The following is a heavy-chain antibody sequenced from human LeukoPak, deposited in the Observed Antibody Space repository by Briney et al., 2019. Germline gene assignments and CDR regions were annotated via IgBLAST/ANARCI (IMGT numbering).Heavy chain of an antibody. CDR1: GFTVSNNY. Sequence: GGSLRLSCAASGFTVSNNYMSWVRQAPGKGLEWVSVIYSAGTTYFADSVKGRFTISRQNPENTLFLQMNSLRPEDTAVYYCARVLGYDSSGYYRGYFDYWGQGTLVTVSS. D-gene: IGHD3-22*01. CDR3: ARVLGYDSSGYYRGYFDY. V-gene: IGHV3-53*04. J-gene: IGHJ4*02. CDR2: IYSAGTT.